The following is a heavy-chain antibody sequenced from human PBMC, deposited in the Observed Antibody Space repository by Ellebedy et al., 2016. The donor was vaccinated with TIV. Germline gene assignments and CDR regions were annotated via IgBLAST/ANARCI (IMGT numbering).Heavy chain of an antibody. CDR3: AGGSGWLIDY. J-gene: IGHJ4*02. CDR1: GFTFSSHW. CDR2: VKQDGSEK. D-gene: IGHD6-19*01. V-gene: IGHV3-7*04. Sequence: GESLKISXAASGFTFSSHWVSWVRQAPGKGLEWVANVKQDGSEKNYVDSVKGRFTISRDNAKNSLYLQVSSLRAEDTAVYYCAGGSGWLIDYWGQGTLVTVSS.